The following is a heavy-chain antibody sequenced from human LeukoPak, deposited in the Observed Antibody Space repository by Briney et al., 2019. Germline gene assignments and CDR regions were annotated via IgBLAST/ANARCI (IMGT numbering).Heavy chain of an antibody. J-gene: IGHJ4*02. Sequence: GGSLRLSCAASGFTFNSYAMTWVRQAPGKGLEWVSHVSGSGGITYYADSVKGRFTIFRDNSKNTLYLQMNSLRAEDTAVYYCAKTTAGNSSGRNPGWPVDYWGQGTLFTVSS. V-gene: IGHV3-23*01. D-gene: IGHD6-19*01. CDR2: VSGSGGIT. CDR1: GFTFNSYA. CDR3: AKTTAGNSSGRNPGWPVDY.